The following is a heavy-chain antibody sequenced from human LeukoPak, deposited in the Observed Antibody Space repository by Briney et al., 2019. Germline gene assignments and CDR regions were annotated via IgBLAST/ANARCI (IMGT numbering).Heavy chain of an antibody. CDR2: INHSGST. CDR3: VRHDGRGGATMGAFDS. CDR1: GGSFSGYY. J-gene: IGHJ5*01. Sequence: SETLSLTCAVYGGSFSGYYWSWIRQPPGKGLEWIGEINHSGSTNYNPSLKSRVTISVDTSKNQFPLKLSSVTAADTAVYYCVRHDGRGGATMGAFDSWGQGSRVTVSS. D-gene: IGHD4/OR15-4a*01. V-gene: IGHV4-34*01.